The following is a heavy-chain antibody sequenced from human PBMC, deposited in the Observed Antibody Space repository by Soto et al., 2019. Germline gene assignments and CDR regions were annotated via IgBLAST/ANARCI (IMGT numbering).Heavy chain of an antibody. CDR3: ARQFDSDTSGYYYAY. Sequence: QVQLVQSGAEVKKPGSSVKVSCKASAGTFSTNTISWVRQAPGQGLEWMGGIMPIFGSANYAQKFQGRVTITADEYTRTVYMELSRLRSEDTAVYYCARQFDSDTSGYYYAYWGQGTLVTVSS. V-gene: IGHV1-69*01. D-gene: IGHD3-22*01. CDR2: IMPIFGSA. CDR1: AGTFSTNT. J-gene: IGHJ4*02.